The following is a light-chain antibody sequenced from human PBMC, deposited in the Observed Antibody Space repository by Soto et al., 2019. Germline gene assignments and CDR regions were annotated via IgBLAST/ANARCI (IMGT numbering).Light chain of an antibody. Sequence: DIELTQSPCTLSLSPLERVTLXGRASQSISNDPLDWYQQKSGQPPRLLIPGTSNRATGIPDRFSGSGSGTDFTLTFTRLEPEDFAVYYCEYYGTSITFGGGTKVDI. CDR2: GTS. CDR1: QSISNDP. V-gene: IGKV3-20*01. CDR3: EYYGTSIT. J-gene: IGKJ4*01.